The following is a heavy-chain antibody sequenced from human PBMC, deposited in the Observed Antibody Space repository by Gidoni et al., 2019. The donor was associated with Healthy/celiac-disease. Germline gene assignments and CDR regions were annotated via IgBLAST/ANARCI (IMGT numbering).Heavy chain of an antibody. Sequence: EVQLVESGGGLIQPGGSLRLSCAASGFTVSSNYMSWVRQAPGKGLEWVSVSYSGGSTYYADSVKGRFTISRDNSKNTLYLQMNSLRAEDTAVYYCAREGYSSGWYEDYWGQGTLVTVSS. D-gene: IGHD6-19*01. CDR1: GFTVSSNY. CDR3: AREGYSSGWYEDY. CDR2: SYSGGST. J-gene: IGHJ4*02. V-gene: IGHV3-53*01.